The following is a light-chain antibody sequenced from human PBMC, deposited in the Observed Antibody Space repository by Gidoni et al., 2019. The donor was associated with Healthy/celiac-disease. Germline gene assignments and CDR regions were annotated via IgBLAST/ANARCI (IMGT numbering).Light chain of an antibody. V-gene: IGKV3-15*01. CDR3: QQYNNWPPWT. CDR1: QSVSSN. Sequence: EIVLPPSPATLSVSPGERATLPCRASQSVSSNLAWYQQKPGQAPRLLIYGASTRATGIPASFSGSGSGTEFTLTISSLQSEDFAVYYCQQYNNWPPWTFGQGTKVEIK. CDR2: GAS. J-gene: IGKJ1*01.